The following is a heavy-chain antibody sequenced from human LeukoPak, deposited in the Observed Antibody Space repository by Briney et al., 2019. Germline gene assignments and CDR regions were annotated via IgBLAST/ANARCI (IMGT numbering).Heavy chain of an antibody. D-gene: IGHD3-10*01. J-gene: IGHJ4*02. V-gene: IGHV3-21*06. CDR1: GFTFSSYH. CDR2: ITGSGPYM. Sequence: GGSLRLSCEVSGFTFSSYHMNWVRLSPGKGLEWVSSITGSGPYMLYADSVKHRFTISRDNTKNLLYLEMNSLRAEDTAMYFCVRDVGAVRGEVYFDYWGQGTLVTVSS. CDR3: VRDVGAVRGEVYFDY.